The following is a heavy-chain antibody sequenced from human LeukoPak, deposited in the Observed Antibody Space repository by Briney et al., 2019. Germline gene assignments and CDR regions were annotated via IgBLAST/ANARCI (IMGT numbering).Heavy chain of an antibody. CDR1: GFTFSSYA. V-gene: IGHV3-23*01. J-gene: IGHJ4*02. Sequence: GGSLRLSRAASGFTFSSYAMSWVRQAPGKGLEWVSAISGSGGSTYYADSVKGRFTISRDNAKNSVYLQMNSPRAEDTAVYYCARAWGSDYDLNYWGQGTLVTVSS. CDR2: ISGSGGST. CDR3: ARAWGSDYDLNY. D-gene: IGHD5-12*01.